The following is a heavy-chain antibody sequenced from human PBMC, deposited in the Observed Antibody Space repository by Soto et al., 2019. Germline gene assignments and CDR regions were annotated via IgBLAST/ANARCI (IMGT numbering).Heavy chain of an antibody. V-gene: IGHV5-51*01. D-gene: IGHD2-15*01. CDR3: GMLTNDAFDI. J-gene: IGHJ3*02. CDR2: IYPGDSDT. CDR1: GYSFTSYW. Sequence: PGESLKISCKGSGYSFTSYWIGWVRQMPGKGLEWMGIIYPGDSDTRYSPSFQGQVTISADKSISTAYLQWSSLKASDPGMYYCGMLTNDAFDIWGQGTMVTVSS.